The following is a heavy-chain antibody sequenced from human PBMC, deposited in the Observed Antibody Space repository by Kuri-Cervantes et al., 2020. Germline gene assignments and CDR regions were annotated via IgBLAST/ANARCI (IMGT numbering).Heavy chain of an antibody. J-gene: IGHJ4*02. Sequence: GGSLRLSCAASGFTSSSYGMHWVRQAPGKGLEWVSVIYSGGSTYYADSVKGRFTISRDNSKNTLYLQMNSLRAEDTAVYYRAKASSYYDSSGYYPGYWGQGTLVTVSS. CDR1: GFTSSSYG. D-gene: IGHD3-22*01. CDR2: IYSGGST. CDR3: AKASSYYDSSGYYPGY. V-gene: IGHV3-23*03.